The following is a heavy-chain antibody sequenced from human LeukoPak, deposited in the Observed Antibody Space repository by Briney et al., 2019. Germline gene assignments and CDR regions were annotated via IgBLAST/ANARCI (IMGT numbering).Heavy chain of an antibody. CDR2: ISPGSYSI. CDR1: GFPLSTYS. D-gene: IGHD3-22*01. Sequence: GGSLRLSCAASGFPLSTYSMNWVRQAPGKGLEWVSTISPGSYSIYYADSVKGRFTISRDNAKNSLYLQMNSLRAEDTAVYYCAKDYGYYDSSGYSYYFDYWGQGTLVTVSS. CDR3: AKDYGYYDSSGYSYYFDY. V-gene: IGHV3-21*04. J-gene: IGHJ4*02.